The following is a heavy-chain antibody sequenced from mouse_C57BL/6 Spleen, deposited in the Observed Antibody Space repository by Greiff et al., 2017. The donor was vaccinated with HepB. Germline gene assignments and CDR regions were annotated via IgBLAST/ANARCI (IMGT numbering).Heavy chain of an antibody. J-gene: IGHJ2*01. CDR2: IDPSDSYT. CDR1: GYTFTSYW. CDR3: ARRGSSYDFDY. D-gene: IGHD1-1*01. V-gene: IGHV1-50*01. Sequence: VQLQHPGAELVKPGASVKLSCKASGYTFTSYWMQWVKQRPGQGLEWIGEIDPSDSYTNYNQKFKGKATLTVDTSSSTAYMQLSSLTSEDSAVYYCARRGSSYDFDYWGQGTTLTVSS.